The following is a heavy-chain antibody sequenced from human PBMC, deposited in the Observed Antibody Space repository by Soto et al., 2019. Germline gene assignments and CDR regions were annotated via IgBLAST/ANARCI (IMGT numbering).Heavy chain of an antibody. V-gene: IGHV3-21*01. Sequence: SGGSLRLSCAASGFTFSSYSMNWVRQAPGKGLEWVSSISSSSSYIYYADSVKGRFTISRDNAKNSLYLQMNSLRAEDTAVYYCARDHNYYYGMDVWGQGATVTVSS. J-gene: IGHJ6*02. CDR2: ISSSSSYI. CDR1: GFTFSSYS. CDR3: ARDHNYYYGMDV.